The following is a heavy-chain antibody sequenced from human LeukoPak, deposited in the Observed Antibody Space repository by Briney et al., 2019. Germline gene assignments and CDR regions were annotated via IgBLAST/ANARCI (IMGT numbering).Heavy chain of an antibody. D-gene: IGHD6-6*01. CDR1: GYTFTSYG. CDR3: ARASRGSSRSNVDY. CDR2: ISAYNGNT. V-gene: IGHV1-18*01. J-gene: IGHJ4*02. Sequence: ASVKVSCKASGYTFTSYGISWVRQAPGQGLEWMGWISAYNGNTNYAQKLQGRVTMTTDTSTSTAYTELRSLRSDDTAVYYCARASRGSSRSNVDYWGQGTLVTVSS.